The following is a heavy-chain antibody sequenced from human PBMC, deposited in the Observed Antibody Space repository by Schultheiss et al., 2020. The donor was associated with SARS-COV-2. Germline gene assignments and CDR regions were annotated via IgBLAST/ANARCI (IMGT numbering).Heavy chain of an antibody. Sequence: GESLKISCVASGFSFSFYSMTWVRQVPGKGLECVSGIRSSGRDTYYADSVRGRFTISRDNSKNTLYLQMNSLRDEDTAVYYCARHRGRGISGVIIPSALDVWGQGTTVTVSS. CDR1: GFSFSFYS. CDR2: IRSSGRDT. CDR3: ARHRGRGISGVIIPSALDV. D-gene: IGHD3-3*01. V-gene: IGHV3-23*01. J-gene: IGHJ6*02.